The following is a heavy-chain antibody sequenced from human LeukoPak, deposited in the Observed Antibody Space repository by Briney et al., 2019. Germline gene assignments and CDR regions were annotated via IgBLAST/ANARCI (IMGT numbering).Heavy chain of an antibody. CDR3: ARSLPLAVAGTFDY. Sequence: GASVKVSCKASGYTFTSYGISWVRQAPGQGLEWMGWISAYNGNTNYAQKLQGRVTMTTDTSTSTAYMELRSLRSDDTAVYYCARSLPLAVAGTFDYWGQGTLVTVSS. CDR2: ISAYNGNT. J-gene: IGHJ4*02. CDR1: GYTFTSYG. D-gene: IGHD6-19*01. V-gene: IGHV1-18*01.